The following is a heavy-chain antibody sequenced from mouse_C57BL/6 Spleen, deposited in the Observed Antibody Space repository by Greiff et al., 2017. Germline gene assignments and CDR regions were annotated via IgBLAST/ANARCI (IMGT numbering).Heavy chain of an antibody. D-gene: IGHD2-3*01. J-gene: IGHJ3*01. Sequence: VQLQQSGAELVKPGASVKISCKASGYAFSSYWMNWVKQRPGKGLEWIGQIYPGDGDTNYNGKFKGKATLTAGKSSSTAYMQLSSLTSEDSAVYFCARGGYDGYPLAYWGQGTLVTVSA. CDR3: ARGGYDGYPLAY. CDR1: GYAFSSYW. CDR2: IYPGDGDT. V-gene: IGHV1-80*01.